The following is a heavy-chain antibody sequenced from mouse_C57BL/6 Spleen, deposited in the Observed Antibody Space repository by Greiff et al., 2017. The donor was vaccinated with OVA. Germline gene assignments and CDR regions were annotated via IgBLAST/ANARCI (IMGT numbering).Heavy chain of an antibody. Sequence: QVHVKQSGAELVRPGASVKLSCKASGYTFTDYYINWVKQRPGQGLEWIARIYPGSGNTYYNEKFKGKATLTAEKSSSTAYMQLSSLTSEASAVYFCARGGGYFDVWGTGTTVTVSS. CDR2: IYPGSGNT. CDR3: ARGGGYFDV. CDR1: GYTFTDYY. J-gene: IGHJ1*03. V-gene: IGHV1-76*01.